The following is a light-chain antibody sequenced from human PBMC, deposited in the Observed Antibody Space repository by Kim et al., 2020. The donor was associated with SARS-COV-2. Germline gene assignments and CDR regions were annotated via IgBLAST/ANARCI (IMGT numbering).Light chain of an antibody. CDR3: NSRDSSGNHRDV. J-gene: IGLJ1*01. CDR1: SLRSYY. V-gene: IGLV3-19*01. Sequence: LGQTVRITCQGDSLRSYYASWYQQKPGQAPVLVIYGKNNRPSGIPDRFSGSSSGNTASLTITGAQAEDEADYYCNSRDSSGNHRDVFGTGTKLTVL. CDR2: GKN.